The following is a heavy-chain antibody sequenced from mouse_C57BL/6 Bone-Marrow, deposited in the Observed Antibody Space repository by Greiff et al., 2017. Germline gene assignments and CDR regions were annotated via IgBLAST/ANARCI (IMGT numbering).Heavy chain of an antibody. V-gene: IGHV8-8*01. D-gene: IGHD1-1*01. Sequence: ESGPGILQPSQTLSLTCSFSGFSLSTFGMGVGWIRQPSGKGLEWLAHIWWDDDKYYHPALKSRLSISKDTSKNQVFLKIAKVDTADTATYYGAREYGTTVVHYYAMDYWGQGTSVTVSS. CDR1: GFSLSTFGMG. CDR3: AREYGTTVVHYYAMDY. J-gene: IGHJ4*01. CDR2: IWWDDDK.